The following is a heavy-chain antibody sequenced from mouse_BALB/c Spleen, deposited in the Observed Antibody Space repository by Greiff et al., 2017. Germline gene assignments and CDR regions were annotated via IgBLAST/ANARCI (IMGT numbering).Heavy chain of an antibody. CDR2: ISSGSSTI. V-gene: IGHV5-17*02. CDR3: ARYDYDGNYFDY. D-gene: IGHD2-4*01. J-gene: IGHJ2*01. Sequence: EVNVVESGGGLVQPGGSRKLSCAASGFTFSSFGMHWVRQAPEKGLEWVAYISSGSSTIYYADTVKGRFTISRDNPKNTLFLQMTSLRSEDTAMYYCARYDYDGNYFDYWGQGTTLTVSS. CDR1: GFTFSSFG.